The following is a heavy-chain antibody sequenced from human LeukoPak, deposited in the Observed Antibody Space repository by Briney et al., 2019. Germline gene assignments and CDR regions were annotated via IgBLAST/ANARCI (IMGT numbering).Heavy chain of an antibody. CDR1: GGSISSYY. CDR3: ARHGGASVIVGFLHAFDI. D-gene: IGHD3-22*01. CDR2: IYYSGST. V-gene: IGHV4-59*08. J-gene: IGHJ3*02. Sequence: SETLSLTCTVSGGSISSYYWSWIRQPPGKGLEWIGYIYYSGSTNYNLSLKSRVTISVDTSKNQFSLKLTSVTAADTAVYYCARHGGASVIVGFLHAFDIWGQGTMVTVSS.